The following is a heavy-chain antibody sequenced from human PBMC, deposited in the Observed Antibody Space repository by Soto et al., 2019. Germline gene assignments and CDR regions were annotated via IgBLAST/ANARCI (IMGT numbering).Heavy chain of an antibody. CDR2: MNPNSGYI. D-gene: IGHD2-15*01. Sequence: QVQLVQSGAEVKRPGASVKVSCKASGYTFTPHDINWVRQATGQGLEWMGRMNPNSGYIDFAQRFRGRLTMTTNTSISTAYMELSSLRSEDTAIYYCARGLYCSGGTCSDSWGQGTLVIVSS. CDR3: ARGLYCSGGTCSDS. V-gene: IGHV1-8*01. J-gene: IGHJ4*02. CDR1: GYTFTPHD.